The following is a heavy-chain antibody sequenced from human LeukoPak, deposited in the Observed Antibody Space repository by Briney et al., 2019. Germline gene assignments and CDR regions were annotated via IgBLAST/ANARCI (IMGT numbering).Heavy chain of an antibody. Sequence: GGSLRLSCAGSGFTFSSYWMSWVRQAPGKGLEWVANIKQDGSEKYYVDSVKGRFTISRDNDKNSLHLQMNSLRAEDTAVYYCARALGRLQPYYYYYGMDVWGQGATVTVSS. CDR2: IKQDGSEK. D-gene: IGHD5-24*01. J-gene: IGHJ6*02. CDR3: ARALGRLQPYYYYYGMDV. CDR1: GFTFSSYW. V-gene: IGHV3-7*01.